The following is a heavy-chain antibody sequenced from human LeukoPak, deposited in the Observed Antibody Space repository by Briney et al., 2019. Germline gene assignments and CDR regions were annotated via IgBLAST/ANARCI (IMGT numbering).Heavy chain of an antibody. J-gene: IGHJ4*02. CDR2: IYPGDSDT. D-gene: IGHD5-24*01. CDR3: ARRGDGYNYDY. V-gene: IGHV5-51*01. Sequence: GESLKISCKSSGYRFRFSSHWIGWVRQMPGKGLEWMGIIYPGDSDTRYSPSFQGHVTISVDTSISTTYLQWSSLKASDTAMYYCARRGDGYNYDYWGQGTLVTVSS. CDR1: GYRFRFSSHW.